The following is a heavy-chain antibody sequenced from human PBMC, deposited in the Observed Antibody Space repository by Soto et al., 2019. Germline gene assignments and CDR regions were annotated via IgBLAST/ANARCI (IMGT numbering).Heavy chain of an antibody. J-gene: IGHJ4*02. CDR3: ARDRAGGWLVISHYFDY. D-gene: IGHD6-19*01. CDR2: ISYDGSNK. Sequence: QVQLVESGGGVVQPGRSLRLSCAASGFTVSSYAMHWVRQAPGKGLEWVAVISYDGSNKYYADSVKGRFTISRDNSKNTLYLQMHSLRAEDTAVYYCARDRAGGWLVISHYFDYWGQGTLVTVSS. V-gene: IGHV3-30-3*01. CDR1: GFTVSSYA.